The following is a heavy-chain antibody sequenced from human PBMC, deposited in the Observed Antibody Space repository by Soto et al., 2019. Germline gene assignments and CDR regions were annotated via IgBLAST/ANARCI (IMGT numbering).Heavy chain of an antibody. Sequence: GGSLRLSCVASGFSFRNYGFHWVRQTPGKGLEWVAVIWYDGSNKYYADSVKGRFTISRDNSKNTLYLQMNSLRAEDTAVYYCARGRGYQLPHDAFDIWGQGTMVTVSS. CDR2: IWYDGSNK. J-gene: IGHJ3*02. V-gene: IGHV3-33*01. CDR3: ARGRGYQLPHDAFDI. D-gene: IGHD2-2*01. CDR1: GFSFRNYG.